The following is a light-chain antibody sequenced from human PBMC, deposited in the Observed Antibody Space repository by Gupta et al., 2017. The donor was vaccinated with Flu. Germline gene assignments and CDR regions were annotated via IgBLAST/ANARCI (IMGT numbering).Light chain of an antibody. CDR1: QSARSY. V-gene: IGKV3-11*01. CDR3: QQRSNWPWT. J-gene: IGKJ1*01. Sequence: EIVLTQSPATLSLSPGDRATLSCRASQSARSYLAWYQQTPGQGPRLLIYDVSNRATGIPARFSGSGSGTDFTLTITNLEPEDSAVYYCQQRSNWPWTFGQGTKVEIK. CDR2: DVS.